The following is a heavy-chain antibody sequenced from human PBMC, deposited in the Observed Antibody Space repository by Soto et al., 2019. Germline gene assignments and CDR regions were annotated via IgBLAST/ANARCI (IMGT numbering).Heavy chain of an antibody. Sequence: SETLSLTCAVSGASISSSNWWSWVRQSPGKGLEWIGEIFHSGDTSYNPSLKSRLIISIDTSKNQFSLKVGSVTAADTAVYYCASSSLYGMDVWGQGTTVTVSS. CDR3: ASSSLYGMDV. J-gene: IGHJ6*02. CDR1: GASISSSNW. V-gene: IGHV4-4*02. CDR2: IFHSGDT.